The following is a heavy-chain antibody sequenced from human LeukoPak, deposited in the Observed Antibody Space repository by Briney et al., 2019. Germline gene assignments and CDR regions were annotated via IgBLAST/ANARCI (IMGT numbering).Heavy chain of an antibody. CDR3: AREASSGYYRRRYFDY. Sequence: ASVKASCKASGYTFTSYDINWVRQATGQGLEWMGWMNPNSGNTGYAQKFQGRVTMTRNTSISTAYMELSSLRSEDTAVYYCAREASSGYYRRRYFDYWGQGTLVTVSS. V-gene: IGHV1-8*01. CDR2: MNPNSGNT. D-gene: IGHD3-22*01. CDR1: GYTFTSYD. J-gene: IGHJ4*02.